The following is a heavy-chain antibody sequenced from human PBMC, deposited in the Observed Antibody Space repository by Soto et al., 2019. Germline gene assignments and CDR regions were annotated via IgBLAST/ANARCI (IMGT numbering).Heavy chain of an antibody. J-gene: IGHJ6*02. V-gene: IGHV3-30*18. Sequence: QVQLVESGGGVVQPGRSLRLSCAASGFTFRNYGIHWVRQAPGKGLEWVAFISYDGTYKYYADSVKGRFTISRDNSKNTLFLQMNSLRPEDTAVYYCAKSRDEYYSYGMDVWGQGTTVTVSS. CDR1: GFTFRNYG. CDR3: AKSRDEYYSYGMDV. CDR2: ISYDGTYK. D-gene: IGHD3-16*01.